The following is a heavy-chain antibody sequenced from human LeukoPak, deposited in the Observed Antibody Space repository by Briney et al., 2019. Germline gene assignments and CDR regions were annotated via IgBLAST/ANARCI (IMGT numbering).Heavy chain of an antibody. V-gene: IGHV1-69*05. D-gene: IGHD4-17*01. CDR2: IIPIFGTA. J-gene: IGHJ5*02. CDR3: ARGPTVTTSWFDP. CDR1: GGTFSSYA. Sequence: ASVKVSCKASGGTFSSYAISWVRQAPGQGREWMGGIIPIFGTANYAQKFQGRVTITTDESTSTAYMELSSLRSEDTAVYYCARGPTVTTSWFDPWGQGTLVTVSS.